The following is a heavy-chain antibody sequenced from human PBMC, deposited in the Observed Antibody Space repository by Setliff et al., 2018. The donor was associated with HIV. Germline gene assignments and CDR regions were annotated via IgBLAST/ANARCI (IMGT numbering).Heavy chain of an antibody. J-gene: IGHJ6*02. V-gene: IGHV4-38-2*02. CDR2: IHHSGST. Sequence: SETLSLTCSVSGYSITSGYYWGWIRQPPGKGLEWIGSIHHSGSTYYNPSLRSRVIISVDTSKNEFSLKVSSVTAADTAVYYCARGHCSGTNCYGVDYYGMDVWGQGTTVTVSS. D-gene: IGHD2-2*01. CDR1: GYSITSGYY. CDR3: ARGHCSGTNCYGVDYYGMDV.